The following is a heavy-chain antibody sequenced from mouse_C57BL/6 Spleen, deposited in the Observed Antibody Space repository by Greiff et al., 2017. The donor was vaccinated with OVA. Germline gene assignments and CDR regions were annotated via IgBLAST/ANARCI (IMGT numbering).Heavy chain of an antibody. J-gene: IGHJ4*01. CDR3: ARGRGNSMDY. D-gene: IGHD2-1*01. V-gene: IGHV2-2*01. CDR2: IWSGGST. Sequence: VKLVESGPGLVQPSQSLSITCTVSGFSLTSYGVHWVRQSPGKGLEWLGVIWSGGSTDYNAAFISRLSISKDNSKSQVFFKMNSLQADDTAIYYCARGRGNSMDYWGQGTSVTVSS. CDR1: GFSLTSYG.